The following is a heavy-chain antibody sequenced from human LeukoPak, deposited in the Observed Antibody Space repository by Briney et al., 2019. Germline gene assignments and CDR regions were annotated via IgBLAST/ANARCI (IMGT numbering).Heavy chain of an antibody. D-gene: IGHD3-10*01. CDR1: GGSIGSSSYY. CDR3: ARRVGFYGSGSLNYSDP. CDR2: IFRTGST. Sequence: PSETLSLTCTVSGGSIGSSSYYWGWIRQPPGKGLEWIGSIFRTGSTYYTASLKSRVSISVDTSKNHFVLNLTSVTAADTAVYFCARRVGFYGSGSLNYSDPWGQGILVSVSS. J-gene: IGHJ5*01. V-gene: IGHV4-39*02.